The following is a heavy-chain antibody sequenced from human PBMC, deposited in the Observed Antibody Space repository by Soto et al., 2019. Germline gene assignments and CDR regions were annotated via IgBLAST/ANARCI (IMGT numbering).Heavy chain of an antibody. V-gene: IGHV3-48*03. CDR1: GFTFSSYE. Sequence: LRLSCAASGFTFSSYEMNWVRQAPGKGLEWVSYISSSGSTIYYADSVKGRFTISRDNAKNSLYLQMNSLRAEDTAVYYCARWVLGNWNYNGMDVWGQGTTVTVSS. D-gene: IGHD1-20*01. CDR3: ARWVLGNWNYNGMDV. CDR2: ISSSGSTI. J-gene: IGHJ6*02.